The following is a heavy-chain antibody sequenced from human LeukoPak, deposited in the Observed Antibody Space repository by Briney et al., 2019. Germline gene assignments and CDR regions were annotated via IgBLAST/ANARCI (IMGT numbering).Heavy chain of an antibody. J-gene: IGHJ4*02. V-gene: IGHV3-30*04. Sequence: GGSLRLPRAASGFILSDYNMHWVRQAPGKGLEWVAVISYDGSNKYYADSVKGRFTISRDNSKNTLYLQMNSLRAEDTAVYYCARDQTGFCSGSSCLGSTFDYWGQGTLVTVSS. CDR3: ARDQTGFCSGSSCLGSTFDY. CDR2: ISYDGSNK. CDR1: GFILSDYN. D-gene: IGHD2-15*01.